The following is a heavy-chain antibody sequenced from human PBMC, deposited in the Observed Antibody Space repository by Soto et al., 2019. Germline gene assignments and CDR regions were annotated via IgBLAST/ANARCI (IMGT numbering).Heavy chain of an antibody. CDR1: GGSISRYY. V-gene: IGHV4-59*01. D-gene: IGHD3-9*01. CDR2: VYDNGRP. Sequence: SETPSLTWTHSGGSISRYYWSSFRQSPRQGLEWIGYVYDNGRPYYSPSLKSRVTISADTSKNQISLKLTSATAADTAVYYCARGVGSSPPRYWGRGTLVTVSS. CDR3: ARGVGSSPPRY. J-gene: IGHJ4*02.